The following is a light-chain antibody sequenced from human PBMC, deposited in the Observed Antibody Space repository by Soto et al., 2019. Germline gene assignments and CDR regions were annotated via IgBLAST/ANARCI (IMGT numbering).Light chain of an antibody. V-gene: IGKV1-8*01. Sequence: AIRMTQSPSSLSASTGDRVTITCRASQGISSYLAWYQQKPGKAPKLLIYAASTLQSGVPSRFSGSGSGTDFTLTISCLQSEVFATYYCQQYYSYPRTFGQGTNVEIK. CDR3: QQYYSYPRT. J-gene: IGKJ1*01. CDR2: AAS. CDR1: QGISSY.